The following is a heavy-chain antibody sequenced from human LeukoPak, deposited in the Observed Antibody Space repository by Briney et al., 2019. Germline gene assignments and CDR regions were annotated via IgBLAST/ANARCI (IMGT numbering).Heavy chain of an antibody. CDR1: GFTFSSYA. V-gene: IGHV3-30*01. Sequence: GRSLRLSCAASGFTFSSYAMHWVRQVPGKGLEWVAVISYDGSNKYYADSVKGRFTISRDNSKNTLYLQMNSLRAEDTAVYYCAREQQQLAHFDYWGQRTLVTVSS. CDR3: AREQQQLAHFDY. D-gene: IGHD6-13*01. CDR2: ISYDGSNK. J-gene: IGHJ4*02.